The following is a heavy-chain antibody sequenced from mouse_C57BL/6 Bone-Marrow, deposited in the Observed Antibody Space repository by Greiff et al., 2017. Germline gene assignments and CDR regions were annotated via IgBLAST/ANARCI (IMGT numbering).Heavy chain of an antibody. CDR3: ARRGPRSVDY. CDR2: IYPRSGNT. Sequence: VQLQQSGAELARPGASVKLSCKASGYTFTSYGISWVKQRTGQGLEWIGEIYPRSGNTYYNEKFKGKATLTADKSSSTAYMELRSLTSEDSAVYFGARRGPRSVDYWGQGTTLTVSA. CDR1: GYTFTSYG. V-gene: IGHV1-81*01. J-gene: IGHJ2*01.